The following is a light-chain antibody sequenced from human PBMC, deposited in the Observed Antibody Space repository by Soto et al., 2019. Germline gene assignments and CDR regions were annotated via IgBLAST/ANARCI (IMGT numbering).Light chain of an antibody. Sequence: DIQMTQSPSSLSASIGDRVTLTCRASQNINNYLHWYQLKPGKAPKLLIYGASGLQSGVPSRFSGSGSGTHFTLTISRLEPDDSAVYYCQQYHDSPMNTFGQGTKLQIK. J-gene: IGKJ2*01. CDR2: GAS. CDR1: QNINNY. CDR3: QQYHDSPMNT. V-gene: IGKV1-39*01.